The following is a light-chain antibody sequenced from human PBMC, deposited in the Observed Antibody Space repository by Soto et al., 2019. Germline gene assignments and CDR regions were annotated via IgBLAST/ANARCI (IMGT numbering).Light chain of an antibody. J-gene: IGKJ4*01. CDR2: GAS. Sequence: IVMTQSPATLSVSPGARATLSSRASQSVSSNLAWYQQKPGQAPSLVIYGASTRATGTPARFSGSGSGTEFTLTISSLQSEDFEVYYCQQYIRWPLTFGGGTKVDIK. V-gene: IGKV3-15*01. CDR3: QQYIRWPLT. CDR1: QSVSSN.